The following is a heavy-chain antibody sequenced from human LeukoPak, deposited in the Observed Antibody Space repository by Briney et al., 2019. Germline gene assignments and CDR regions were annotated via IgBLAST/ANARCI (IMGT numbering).Heavy chain of an antibody. CDR2: INHSGST. Sequence: SQTLSLTCAVSGGSISSGGYSWSWIRQPPGKGLEWIGEINHSGSTNYNPSLKSRVTISVDTSKNQFSLKLSSVTAADTAVYYCARLYYDSSGYYPFDYWGQGTLVTVSS. J-gene: IGHJ4*02. CDR3: ARLYYDSSGYYPFDY. CDR1: GGSISSGGYS. D-gene: IGHD3-22*01. V-gene: IGHV4-30-2*01.